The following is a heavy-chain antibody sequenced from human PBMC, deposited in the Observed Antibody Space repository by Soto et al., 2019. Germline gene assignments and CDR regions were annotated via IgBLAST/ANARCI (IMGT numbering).Heavy chain of an antibody. CDR2: ISYDGSNK. CDR3: AKDLPIAAAEPGDLYYYGMDV. D-gene: IGHD6-13*01. Sequence: GGSLRLSCAASGFTFSSYGMHWVRQAPGKGLEWVAVISYDGSNKYYADSVKGRFTISRDNSKNTLYLQMNSLRAEDTAVYYCAKDLPIAAAEPGDLYYYGMDVWGQGTTVTVSS. V-gene: IGHV3-30*18. J-gene: IGHJ6*02. CDR1: GFTFSSYG.